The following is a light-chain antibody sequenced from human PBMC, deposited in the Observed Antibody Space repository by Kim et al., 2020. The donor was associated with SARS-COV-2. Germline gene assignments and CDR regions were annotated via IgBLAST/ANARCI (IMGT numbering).Light chain of an antibody. J-gene: IGKJ1*01. CDR3: QQYNSYWT. V-gene: IGKV1-5*03. CDR2: KAS. Sequence: SASVGDRVSITCRASHSISSWLAWYQQKPGKAPNLLIYKASSLESGVPSRFSGSGSGTEFTLTISSLQPDDFATYYCQQYNSYWTFGQGTKVDIK. CDR1: HSISSW.